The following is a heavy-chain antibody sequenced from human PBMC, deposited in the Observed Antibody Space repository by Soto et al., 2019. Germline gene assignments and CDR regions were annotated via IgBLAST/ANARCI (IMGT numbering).Heavy chain of an antibody. D-gene: IGHD1-1*01. CDR3: ARDRSLSHWDY. V-gene: IGHV1-18*04. J-gene: IGHJ4*02. CDR2: XXAXXXXX. CDR1: GYTFTSYG. Sequence: ASVNVSCNASGYTFTSYGLSWVRQAPGQGLEWXGWXXAXXXXXNXXXKLQGRVTMTTDTSTSTAYMELRSLRSDDTAVYYCARDRSLSHWDYWGQGTLVTVSS.